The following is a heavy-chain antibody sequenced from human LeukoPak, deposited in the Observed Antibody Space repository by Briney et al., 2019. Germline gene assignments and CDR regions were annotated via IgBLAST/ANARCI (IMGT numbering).Heavy chain of an antibody. Sequence: GSLRLSCAASEFTFSGHQMSWVRQAPGKGPEWVAKIIQDGSKEYYLDSVKGRFIISIDNGKNSLYLEMNSLRVEDAAVYYCARDWRQDNAFDLWGRGTMVTVSS. CDR3: ARDWRQDNAFDL. J-gene: IGHJ3*01. CDR1: EFTFSGHQ. D-gene: IGHD2-15*01. CDR2: IIQDGSKE. V-gene: IGHV3-7*01.